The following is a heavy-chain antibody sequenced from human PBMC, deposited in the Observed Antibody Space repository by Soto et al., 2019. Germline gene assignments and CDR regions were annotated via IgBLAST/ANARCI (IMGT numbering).Heavy chain of an antibody. CDR1: GGSFSGYY. J-gene: IGHJ6*03. CDR2: INHSGST. CDR3: VRGGGSGRITIFGVVIQPYYYMDV. D-gene: IGHD3-3*01. V-gene: IGHV4-34*01. Sequence: QVQLQQWGAGLLKPSETLSLTCAVYGGSFSGYYWSWIRQPPGKGLEWIGEINHSGSTNYNPSLKSRVTISVDTSKNQFSLKLSSVTAADTAVYYCVRGGGSGRITIFGVVIQPYYYMDVWGKGTTVTVSS.